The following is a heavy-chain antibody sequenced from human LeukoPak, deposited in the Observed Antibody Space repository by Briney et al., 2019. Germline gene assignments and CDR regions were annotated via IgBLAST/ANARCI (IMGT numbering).Heavy chain of an antibody. D-gene: IGHD2-2*01. CDR1: GFTFSSYG. CDR2: IWYDGSNK. CDR3: ARDSSSTSSFDY. V-gene: IGHV3-33*01. J-gene: IGHJ4*02. Sequence: GGSLRLSCAASGFTFSSYGMHWVRQAPGKGLEWVAVIWYDGSNKYYADSVKGRFTISRDNSKNTLYLQMNSLRAEDTAVYYCARDSSSTSSFDYWGQRTLVTVSS.